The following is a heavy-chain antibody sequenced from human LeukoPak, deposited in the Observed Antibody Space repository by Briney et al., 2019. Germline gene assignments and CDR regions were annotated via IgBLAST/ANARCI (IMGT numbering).Heavy chain of an antibody. CDR2: IYYGGST. D-gene: IGHD5-12*01. CDR3: ARDPRLSWYFDL. J-gene: IGHJ2*01. V-gene: IGHV4-39*07. Sequence: PSETLSLTCTVSGGSISGSAYYWGWIRQPPGKGLEWIGSIYYGGSTYYNPSLKSRVTISLDTSKNRFSLKLSSVTAADTAVYYCARDPRLSWYFDLWGRGTLVTVSS. CDR1: GGSISGSAYY.